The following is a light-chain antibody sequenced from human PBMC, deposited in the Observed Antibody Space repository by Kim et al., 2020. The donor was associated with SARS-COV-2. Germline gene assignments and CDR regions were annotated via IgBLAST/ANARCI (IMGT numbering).Light chain of an antibody. CDR2: GAS. Sequence: EIVLTQSPGTLSLSPGGRATLSCRASQSVSSSYLAWYQQKPGQAPRLLIYGASRATGIPDRFSGSGSGTDFTLTISRLEPEDFAVYYCQQYGSSPFTFGPGTKVDIK. CDR3: QQYGSSPFT. CDR1: QSVSSSY. J-gene: IGKJ3*01. V-gene: IGKV3-20*01.